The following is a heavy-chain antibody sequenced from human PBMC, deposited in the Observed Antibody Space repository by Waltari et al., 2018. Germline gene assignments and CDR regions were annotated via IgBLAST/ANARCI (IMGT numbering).Heavy chain of an antibody. CDR1: GYSLSTYW. Sequence: EVQLVQSGAEVKEPGESLKISCRGSGYSLSTYWIAWVRQTPGKGLEWMGIVYPGDSGTRYSPSFQGQVTISADKSISTAYLQWTSLKASDTAMYYCARRSDYYYYMDVWGKGTTVTVSS. V-gene: IGHV5-51*01. CDR2: VYPGDSGT. CDR3: ARRSDYYYYMDV. J-gene: IGHJ6*03.